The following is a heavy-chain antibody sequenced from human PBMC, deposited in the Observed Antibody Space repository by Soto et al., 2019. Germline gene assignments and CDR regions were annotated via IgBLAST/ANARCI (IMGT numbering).Heavy chain of an antibody. CDR1: GFTFEDSV. J-gene: IGHJ6*02. D-gene: IGHD3-3*01. CDR3: ARDMAHYDFWGHNERGLEG. V-gene: IGHV3-9*01. Sequence: GGSLRLSCVVSGFTFEDSVMHLVRQVPGKGLEWVSGISWNSDVKGYADSVRGRFTISRDNARNSLFLQMTSLRGEDSALYYCARDMAHYDFWGHNERGLEGWGQGTAVTVSS. CDR2: ISWNSDVK.